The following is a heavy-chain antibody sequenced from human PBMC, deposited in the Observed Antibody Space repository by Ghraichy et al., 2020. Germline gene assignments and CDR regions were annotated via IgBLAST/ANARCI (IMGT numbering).Heavy chain of an antibody. Sequence: GGSLRLSCTASGLSFSTYAMSWVRHAPGKGLEWVSGISRSGSSTYYADSVKGRFTISRDNSKNTVYLQMNGLRADDTAVYYCAKARLWFGELYPLYSGMDVWGQGTTVSLSS. CDR1: GLSFSTYA. J-gene: IGHJ6*02. CDR3: AKARLWFGELYPLYSGMDV. D-gene: IGHD3-10*01. V-gene: IGHV3-23*01. CDR2: ISRSGSST.